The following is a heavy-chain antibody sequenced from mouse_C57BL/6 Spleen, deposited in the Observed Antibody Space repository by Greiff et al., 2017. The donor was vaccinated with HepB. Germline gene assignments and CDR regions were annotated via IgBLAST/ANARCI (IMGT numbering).Heavy chain of an antibody. J-gene: IGHJ4*01. CDR1: GFTFSDYG. CDR2: ISSGSSTI. Sequence: EVQLQESGGGLVKPGGSLKLSCAASGFTFSDYGMHWVRQAPEKGLEWVAYISSGSSTIYYADTVKGRFTISRDNAKNTLFLQMTSLRSEDTAMYYCARDATGTVYAMDYWGQGTSVTVSS. V-gene: IGHV5-17*01. D-gene: IGHD4-1*02. CDR3: ARDATGTVYAMDY.